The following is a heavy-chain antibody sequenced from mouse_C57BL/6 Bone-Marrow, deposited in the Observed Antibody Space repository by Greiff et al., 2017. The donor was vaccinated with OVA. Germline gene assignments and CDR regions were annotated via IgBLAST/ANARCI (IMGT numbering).Heavy chain of an antibody. J-gene: IGHJ4*01. V-gene: IGHV5-17*01. D-gene: IGHD3-2*02. Sequence: EVKLVESGGGLVKPGGSLKLSCAASGFTFSDYGMHWVRQAPEKGLEWVAYISSGSSTIYYADTVKGRFTISRDNAKNTLFLQITSLRSEDTAMYYCARRLFYAMDYWGQGTSVTVSS. CDR3: ARRLFYAMDY. CDR2: ISSGSSTI. CDR1: GFTFSDYG.